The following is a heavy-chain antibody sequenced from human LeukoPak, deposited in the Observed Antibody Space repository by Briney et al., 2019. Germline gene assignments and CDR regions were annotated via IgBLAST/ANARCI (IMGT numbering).Heavy chain of an antibody. CDR2: ISGSGGST. CDR3: AKVQLVVVVPAAHLDY. J-gene: IGHJ4*02. CDR1: GFTFSSYA. D-gene: IGHD2-2*01. Sequence: LAGGSLRLSCAASGFTFSSYAMSWVRQAPGKGLEWVSAISGSGGSTYYADSVKGRFTIYRDNSKNTLYLQMNSLRAEDTAVYYCAKVQLVVVVPAAHLDYWGQGTLVTVSS. V-gene: IGHV3-23*01.